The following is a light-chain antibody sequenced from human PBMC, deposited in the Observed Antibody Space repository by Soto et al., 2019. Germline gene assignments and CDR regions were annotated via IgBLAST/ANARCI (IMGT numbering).Light chain of an antibody. J-gene: IGKJ1*01. V-gene: IGKV3-20*01. CDR2: GAS. Sequence: LALSPGTLALSPGEGGSLSCRAGLSVGSSYLAWYQQKPGQAPRLLSHGASSRATGLPDSFSGSGSGTDFTLTISRLEAEDFAVYYCQPYGSSPSTFGQGNKV. CDR3: QPYGSSPST. CDR1: LSVGSSY.